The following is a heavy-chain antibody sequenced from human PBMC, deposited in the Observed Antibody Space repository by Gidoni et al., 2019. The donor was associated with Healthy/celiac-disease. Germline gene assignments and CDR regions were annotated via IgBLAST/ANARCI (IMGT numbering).Heavy chain of an antibody. CDR2: ISGSGGST. CDR3: ANGPNVATPLG. D-gene: IGHD5-12*01. CDR1: GFTFSSYA. V-gene: IGHV3-23*01. J-gene: IGHJ4*02. Sequence: EVQLLESGGGLVQPGGSLSLSCAASGFTFSSYAMSWARQAPGKGLEWVSAISGSGGSTYYADSVKGRFTISRDNSKNTLYLQMNSLRAEDTAVYYCANGPNVATPLGWGQGTLVTVSS.